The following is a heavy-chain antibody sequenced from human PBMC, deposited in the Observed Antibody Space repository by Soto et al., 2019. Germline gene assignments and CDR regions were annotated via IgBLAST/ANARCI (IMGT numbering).Heavy chain of an antibody. J-gene: IGHJ5*02. D-gene: IGHD2-15*01. Sequence: SETLSLTCAVYGGSFSGYYWSWIRQPPGKGLEWIGEINHSGSTNYNPSLKSRVTISVDTSKNQFSLKLSSVTAADTAVYYCARVGGIVVVVASTGWFDPLGQGTLVTVSS. CDR3: ARVGGIVVVVASTGWFDP. CDR1: GGSFSGYY. V-gene: IGHV4-34*01. CDR2: INHSGST.